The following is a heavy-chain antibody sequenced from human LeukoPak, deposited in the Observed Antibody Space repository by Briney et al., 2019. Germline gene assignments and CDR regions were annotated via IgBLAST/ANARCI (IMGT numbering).Heavy chain of an antibody. CDR2: IYYSGST. CDR1: GGSFSSYY. V-gene: IGHV4-39*01. Sequence: SETLSLTCAVYGGSFSSYYWGWIRQPPGKGLEWIGSIYYSGSTYYNPSLKSRVTISVDTSKNQFSLKLSSVTAADTAVYYCAITGYYDFWSGYAPDYGMDVWGQGTTVTVSS. D-gene: IGHD3-3*01. CDR3: AITGYYDFWSGYAPDYGMDV. J-gene: IGHJ6*02.